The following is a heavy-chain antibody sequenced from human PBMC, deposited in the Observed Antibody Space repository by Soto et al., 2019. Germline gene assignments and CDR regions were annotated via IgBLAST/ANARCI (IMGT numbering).Heavy chain of an antibody. J-gene: IGHJ5*02. CDR2: ISGSGGST. Sequence: EVQLLESGGGLVQPGGSLRLSCAASGFTFSSYAMSWVRQAPGKGLEWVSAISGSGGSTYYADSVKGRFTISRDNSKNTLYLQMNSLRAEDTAVYYCAKDAAYDYIWGSYPNWFDPWGQGTLVTVSS. CDR1: GFTFSSYA. D-gene: IGHD3-16*02. CDR3: AKDAAYDYIWGSYPNWFDP. V-gene: IGHV3-23*01.